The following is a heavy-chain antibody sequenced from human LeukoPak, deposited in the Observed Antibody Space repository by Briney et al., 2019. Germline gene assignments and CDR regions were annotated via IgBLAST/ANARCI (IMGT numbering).Heavy chain of an antibody. Sequence: PSETLSLTCAVYGGSFSGYYWSWIRQPPGKGLEWIGEINHSGSTNYNPSLKSRVTISVDTSKNRFSLKLSSVTAADTAVYYCARDSYCSSTSCYNGDYFDYWGQGTLVTVSS. CDR2: INHSGST. CDR1: GGSFSGYY. CDR3: ARDSYCSSTSCYNGDYFDY. V-gene: IGHV4-34*01. J-gene: IGHJ4*02. D-gene: IGHD2-2*02.